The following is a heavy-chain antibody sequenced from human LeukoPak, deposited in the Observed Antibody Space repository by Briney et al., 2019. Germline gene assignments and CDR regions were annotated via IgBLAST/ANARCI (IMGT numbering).Heavy chain of an antibody. Sequence: SETLSLTCTVSGGSISSSSYYWSWIRQPPGKGLEWIGEINHSGSTNYNPSLKSRVTISVDTSKNQFSLKLSSVTAADTAVYYCAGATTMVRGVIRAYYYYYMDVWGKGTTVTVSS. J-gene: IGHJ6*03. CDR1: GGSISSSSYY. V-gene: IGHV4-39*07. D-gene: IGHD3-10*01. CDR3: AGATTMVRGVIRAYYYYYMDV. CDR2: INHSGST.